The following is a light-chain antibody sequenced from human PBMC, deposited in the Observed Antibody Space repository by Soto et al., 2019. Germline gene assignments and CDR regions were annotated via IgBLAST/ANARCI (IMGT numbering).Light chain of an antibody. J-gene: IGKJ5*01. CDR2: DAS. V-gene: IGKV1-5*01. Sequence: DIQMTQTPSTLSASVGDRVTITCRASQTINNCLAWYQQKPGKAPKLLISDASSLEPGVPSRFSGSGSGTEFTLTMSSLQSEDFAVYYCQQYNDRPPITFGQGTRLEIK. CDR3: QQYNDRPPIT. CDR1: QTINNC.